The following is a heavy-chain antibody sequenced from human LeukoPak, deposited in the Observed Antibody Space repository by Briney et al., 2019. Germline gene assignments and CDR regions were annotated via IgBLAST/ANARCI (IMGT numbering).Heavy chain of an antibody. V-gene: IGHV1-18*01. CDR2: ISAYNGNT. CDR3: ARDLEGWGGPYYDYIWGSYLGYYFDY. J-gene: IGHJ4*02. D-gene: IGHD3-16*02. Sequence: SVKVSCKASGYTFTSYGISWVRQAPGQGREWRGWISAYNGNTNYAQKLQGRVTMTTDTSTSTAYMELRSLRSDDTAVYYCARDLEGWGGPYYDYIWGSYLGYYFDYWGQGTLVTVSS. CDR1: GYTFTSYG.